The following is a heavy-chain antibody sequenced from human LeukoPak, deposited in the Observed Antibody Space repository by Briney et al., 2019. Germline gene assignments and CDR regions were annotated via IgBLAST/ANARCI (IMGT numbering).Heavy chain of an antibody. V-gene: IGHV4-38-2*01. CDR2: IYHSGST. CDR3: ARLGYCSSTRCYYFDN. CDR1: GYSISSGYY. Sequence: SETLSLTCAVSGYSISSGYYWGWIRQPPGEGLGWIGSIYHSGSTYYNPSLKSRVTISVDTSKTQFSPKRSSVTAADTAVYYCARLGYCSSTRCYYFDNWGQGTLGTASS. J-gene: IGHJ4*02. D-gene: IGHD2-2*01.